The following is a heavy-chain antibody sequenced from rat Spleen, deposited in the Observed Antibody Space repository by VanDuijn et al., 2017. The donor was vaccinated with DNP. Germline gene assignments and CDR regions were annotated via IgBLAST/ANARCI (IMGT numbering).Heavy chain of an antibody. CDR3: ATHRGY. J-gene: IGHJ2*01. Sequence: EVQLVESGGGLVKPGRSMKLSCTVSGFTFTDFGMAWVLQAPTKGLEWVASISFDGNNAYYRDSVKGRFTISRDNAKSILYLQMESLRSEDTATYYCATHRGYWGQGVMVTVSS. CDR1: GFTFTDFG. V-gene: IGHV5-7*01. CDR2: ISFDGNNA.